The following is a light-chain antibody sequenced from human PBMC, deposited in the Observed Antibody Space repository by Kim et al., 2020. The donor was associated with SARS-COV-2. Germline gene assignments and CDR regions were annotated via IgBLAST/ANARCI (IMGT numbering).Light chain of an antibody. CDR3: QQYSSYPFT. CDR1: QNIRDW. CDR2: KAS. Sequence: DIQMTQSPSTLSASVGDRVTITCRASQNIRDWLAWYQQKPGKAPKLLINKASELESWAPSSFSGSGSGTEFTLTISGLQPDDFATYYCQQYSSYPFTFGPGTKVDIK. V-gene: IGKV1-5*03. J-gene: IGKJ3*01.